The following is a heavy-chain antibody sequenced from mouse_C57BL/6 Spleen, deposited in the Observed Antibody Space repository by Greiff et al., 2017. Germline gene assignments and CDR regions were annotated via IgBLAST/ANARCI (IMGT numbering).Heavy chain of an antibody. V-gene: IGHV1-52*01. J-gene: IGHJ2*01. Sequence: VQLQQSGAELVKPGASVKISCKASGYTFTSYWMHWVKQRPIQGLEWIGNIDPSDSETHYNQKFKDKATLTVDKSSSTAYMQLSSLTSEDSAVYYCARSGGSSPGYFDYWGQGTTLTVSS. CDR2: IDPSDSET. CDR1: GYTFTSYW. D-gene: IGHD1-1*01. CDR3: ARSGGSSPGYFDY.